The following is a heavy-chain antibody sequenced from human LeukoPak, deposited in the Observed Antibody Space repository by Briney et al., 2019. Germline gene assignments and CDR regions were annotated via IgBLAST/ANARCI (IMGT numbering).Heavy chain of an antibody. V-gene: IGHV3-48*03. CDR2: ISSSGSTI. CDR3: AGKAWLSNDY. D-gene: IGHD3-22*01. Sequence: GGSLRLSCAASGFTFSSYEMNWVRQAPGKGLGWVSYISSSGSTIYYADSVKGRFTISRDNAKNSLYLQMNSLRAEDTAVYYCAGKAWLSNDYWGQGTLVTVSS. CDR1: GFTFSSYE. J-gene: IGHJ4*02.